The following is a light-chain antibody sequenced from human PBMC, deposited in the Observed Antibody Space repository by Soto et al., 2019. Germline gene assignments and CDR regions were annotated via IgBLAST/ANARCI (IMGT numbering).Light chain of an antibody. CDR1: QGISNY. CDR2: AAS. V-gene: IGKV1-27*01. Sequence: DIQMTQSPSSLSAAVGDRVTITCRASQGISNYLAWYQQTPVKVPKLLIYAASTLQSGVPSRFSGSGSGTDVTLTISSLQPEHVATYFCQKYNSAPLTFGPGTKVDIK. CDR3: QKYNSAPLT. J-gene: IGKJ3*01.